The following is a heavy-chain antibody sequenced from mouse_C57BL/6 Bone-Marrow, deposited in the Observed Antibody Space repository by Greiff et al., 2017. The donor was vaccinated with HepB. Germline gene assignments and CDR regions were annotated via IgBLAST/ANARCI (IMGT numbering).Heavy chain of an antibody. Sequence: EVMLVVSGGGLVKPGGSLKLSCAASGFTFSSYTMSWVRQTPEKRLEWVATISGGGGNTYYPDSVKGRFTISRDNAKNTLYLQMSSLRSEDTALYYCARQGVRPFAYWGQGTLVTVSA. CDR3: ARQGVRPFAY. D-gene: IGHD1-2*01. J-gene: IGHJ3*01. V-gene: IGHV5-9*01. CDR1: GFTFSSYT. CDR2: ISGGGGNT.